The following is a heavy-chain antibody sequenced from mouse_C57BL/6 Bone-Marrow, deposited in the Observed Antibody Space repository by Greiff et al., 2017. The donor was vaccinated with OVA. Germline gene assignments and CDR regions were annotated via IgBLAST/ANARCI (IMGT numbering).Heavy chain of an antibody. CDR2: ISDGGSYT. CDR3: ASTTVVATDWYFDV. J-gene: IGHJ1*03. Sequence: DVHLVESGGGLVKPGGSLKLSCAASGFTFSSYAMSWVRQTPEKRLEWVATISDGGSYTYYPDNVKGRFTISRDNAKNNLYLQMSHLKSEDTAMYYCASTTVVATDWYFDVWGTGTTVTVSS. CDR1: GFTFSSYA. V-gene: IGHV5-4*01. D-gene: IGHD1-1*01.